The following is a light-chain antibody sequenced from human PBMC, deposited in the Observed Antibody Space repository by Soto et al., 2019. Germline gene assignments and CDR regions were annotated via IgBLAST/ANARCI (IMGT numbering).Light chain of an antibody. Sequence: QSALTQPHSVSGSPGQSGTISCTGTSSDVGGSNYVSWYQQHPGKAPKLMIYDVSKRPSGVPDRFSGSKSGNTASLTISGLQAEDEADYYCCSYAGSYSSLFGGGTKLTVL. CDR1: SSDVGGSNY. CDR3: CSYAGSYSSL. V-gene: IGLV2-11*01. J-gene: IGLJ3*02. CDR2: DVS.